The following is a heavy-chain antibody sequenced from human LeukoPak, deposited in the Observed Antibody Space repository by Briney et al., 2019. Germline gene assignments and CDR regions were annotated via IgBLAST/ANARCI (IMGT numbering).Heavy chain of an antibody. CDR1: GFTFSVFA. V-gene: IGHV3-49*04. Sequence: PGGSLRLSCTTSGFTFSVFAINWVRQAPGKGLEWVGLIRSSPNGGTTEYGASVKGRFIISRDDSKNIAYLQMNNLKTEDTAVYYCTRNYNTQDFDYWGQGILVTVSS. D-gene: IGHD3-22*01. CDR3: TRNYNTQDFDY. J-gene: IGHJ4*02. CDR2: IRSSPNGGTT.